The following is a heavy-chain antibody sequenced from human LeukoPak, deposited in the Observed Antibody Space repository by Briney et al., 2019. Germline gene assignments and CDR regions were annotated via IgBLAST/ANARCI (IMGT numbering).Heavy chain of an antibody. D-gene: IGHD6-19*01. V-gene: IGHV1-46*01. Sequence: EASVKVSCKASGFTLTNYAMNWARQAPGQGLEWMGRINPNGGSASYTHKFQGRVTMTRDTSTSTVYMELSSLRFEDTAVYYCARVVISYSSGWYDYWGQGTLVTVSS. CDR1: GFTLTNYA. CDR3: ARVVISYSSGWYDY. J-gene: IGHJ4*02. CDR2: INPNGGSA.